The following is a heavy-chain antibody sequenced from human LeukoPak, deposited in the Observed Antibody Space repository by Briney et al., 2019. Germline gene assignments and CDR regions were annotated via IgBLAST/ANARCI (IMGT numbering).Heavy chain of an antibody. CDR2: IYSGGST. CDR3: ARDGPCGGGNCYRRSFHY. D-gene: IGHD2-15*01. Sequence: GGSLRLSCAASGFTVSSSFMSWVRQAPGRGLEWVSVIYSGGSTYYADSVKGRFTISRDNSKNTLYLQMNSLRAEDTAVYYCARDGPCGGGNCYRRSFHYWGQGTLVTVSS. V-gene: IGHV3-53*01. CDR1: GFTVSSSF. J-gene: IGHJ4*02.